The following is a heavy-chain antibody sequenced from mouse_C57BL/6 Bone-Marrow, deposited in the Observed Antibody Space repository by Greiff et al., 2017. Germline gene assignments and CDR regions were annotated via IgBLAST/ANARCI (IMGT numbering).Heavy chain of an antibody. J-gene: IGHJ4*01. CDR1: GFSLSTSGMG. CDR2: IYWDDDK. CDR3: ARGYPLYYYDMDY. Sequence: QVTLQESGPGILQSSQTLSLTCSFSGFSLSTSGMGVSWIRQPSGMGLEWLAHIYWDDDKRYNPSLENRPTISKDTSRNQVFLKITSVDTADTATYYGARGYPLYYYDMDYWGQGTSVTVSS. V-gene: IGHV8-12*01. D-gene: IGHD2-2*01.